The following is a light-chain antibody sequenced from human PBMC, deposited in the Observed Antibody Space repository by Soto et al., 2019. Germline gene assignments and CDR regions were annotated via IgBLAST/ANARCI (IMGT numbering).Light chain of an antibody. Sequence: DIQMTQSPSSLSASVGDRVTITCQASQDISNSLNWYQQKPGKAPKVLIYDASKLETGVSSRFSGSGSGTDFTFTISSLQPEDIATYYCHQYDDLPYTFGQGTKLEIK. CDR2: DAS. CDR1: QDISNS. CDR3: HQYDDLPYT. V-gene: IGKV1-33*01. J-gene: IGKJ2*01.